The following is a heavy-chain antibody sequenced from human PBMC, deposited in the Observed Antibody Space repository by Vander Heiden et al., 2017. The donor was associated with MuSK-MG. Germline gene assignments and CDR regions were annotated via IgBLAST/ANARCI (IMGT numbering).Heavy chain of an antibody. CDR2: ISGSGGST. CDR1: GFTFSSYA. V-gene: IGHV3-23*01. D-gene: IGHD6-13*01. J-gene: IGHJ4*02. CDR3: AKRIAAAGRGFDY. Sequence: EVQLLESGGGLVQPGGSLRLSCAASGFTFSSYAMGWVRQAPGKGLEWVSAISGSGGSTYYADSVKGRFTISRDNSKNTLYLQMNSLRAEDTAVYYCAKRIAAAGRGFDYWGQGTLVTVSS.